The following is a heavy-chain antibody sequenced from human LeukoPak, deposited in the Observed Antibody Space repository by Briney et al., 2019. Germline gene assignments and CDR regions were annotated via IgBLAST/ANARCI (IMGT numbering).Heavy chain of an antibody. Sequence: ASVKVSCKASGYTFTNYYMHWVRQAPGQGLEWMGWINPNSGDTKSPQKFHGRVTMTRDTSMNTAYMELSGLRSDDTAVYYCARDSHCGDENCCEYFPHWGQGTLVTVSS. CDR3: ARDSHCGDENCCEYFPH. D-gene: IGHD2-21*01. CDR2: INPNSGDT. CDR1: GYTFTNYY. V-gene: IGHV1-2*02. J-gene: IGHJ1*01.